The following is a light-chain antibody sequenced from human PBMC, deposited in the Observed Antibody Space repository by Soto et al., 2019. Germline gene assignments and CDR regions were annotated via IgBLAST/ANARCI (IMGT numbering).Light chain of an antibody. Sequence: DIQMTQCPSSLSASVGDRVTITCRASQSISSYLNWYQQKPGKAPKLLIYAASSLQSGVPSRFSGSGSGTDFTLTISSLQPEDFATYYCQQSYSTPPTFGQGTKLEMK. CDR3: QQSYSTPPT. V-gene: IGKV1-39*01. CDR1: QSISSY. CDR2: AAS. J-gene: IGKJ2*01.